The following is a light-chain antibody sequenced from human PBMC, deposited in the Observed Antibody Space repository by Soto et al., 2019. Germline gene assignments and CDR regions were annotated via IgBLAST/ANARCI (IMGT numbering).Light chain of an antibody. Sequence: QSALTQPASVSGSAGQSITISCSGTMRDVGAYNLVSWYQQLPGKAPKLMIYEVTIRPSGISNRFSGSKSGNTASLTISGLQAEDEADYFCTSFTSTSSLYVFGTGTKLTVL. J-gene: IGLJ1*01. CDR3: TSFTSTSSLYV. CDR2: EVT. V-gene: IGLV2-14*01. CDR1: MRDVGAYNL.